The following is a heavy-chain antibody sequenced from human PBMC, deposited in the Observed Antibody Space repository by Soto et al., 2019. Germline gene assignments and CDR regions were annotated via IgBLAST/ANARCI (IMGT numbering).Heavy chain of an antibody. J-gene: IGHJ4*02. V-gene: IGHV4-30-4*01. Sequence: KASEILSLTCTVSGGSISSGDYYWSWIRQPPGKGLEWIGCIYYSGSTYYNPSLKSRVTISVDTSKNQFTLKLSSVTAADTAVYYCARAVYDSSGYYLDYWGQGTLVTVSS. CDR2: IYYSGST. CDR1: GGSISSGDYY. CDR3: ARAVYDSSGYYLDY. D-gene: IGHD3-22*01.